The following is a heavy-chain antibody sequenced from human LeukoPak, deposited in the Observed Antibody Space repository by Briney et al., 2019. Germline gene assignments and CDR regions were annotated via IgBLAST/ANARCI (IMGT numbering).Heavy chain of an antibody. D-gene: IGHD3-22*01. CDR3: VKAGYYDSSGYYYYLDY. V-gene: IGHV3-30*18. Sequence: QTGGSLRPSCAASGFSFSSCGMHWVRQTPDKGLEWVAAIAKDGTDIHYVDSVKGRFTISRDNSRNTLYLQMFSLSTEDTAVYYCVKAGYYDSSGYYYYLDYWGQGTLVSVSS. CDR2: IAKDGTDI. CDR1: GFSFSSCG. J-gene: IGHJ4*02.